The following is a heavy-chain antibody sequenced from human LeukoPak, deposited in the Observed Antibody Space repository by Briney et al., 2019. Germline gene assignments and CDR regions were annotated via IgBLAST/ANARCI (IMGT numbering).Heavy chain of an antibody. CDR2: INHSGST. Sequence: PSETLSLTCAVYGGSFSGYYWSWICQPPGKGLEWIGEINHSGSTNYNPSLKSRVTISVDTSKNQFSLKLSSVTAADTAVYYCARVHDSSGYYRIDYWGQGTLVTVSS. CDR3: ARVHDSSGYYRIDY. CDR1: GGSFSGYY. J-gene: IGHJ4*02. V-gene: IGHV4-34*01. D-gene: IGHD3-22*01.